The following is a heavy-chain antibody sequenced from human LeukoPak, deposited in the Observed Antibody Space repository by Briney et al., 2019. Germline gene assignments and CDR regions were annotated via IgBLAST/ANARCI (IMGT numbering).Heavy chain of an antibody. CDR1: GFTFSSYA. D-gene: IGHD3-10*01. CDR3: AKDTLGGFGESLDY. CDR2: ISGSGGST. Sequence: GGSLRLSCAASGFTFSSYAMSGVRQAPGKGLEWVSAISGSGGSTYYADSVKGRFTISRDNSKNTLYLQMNSLRAEDTAVYYCAKDTLGGFGESLDYWGQGTLVTVSS. V-gene: IGHV3-23*01. J-gene: IGHJ4*02.